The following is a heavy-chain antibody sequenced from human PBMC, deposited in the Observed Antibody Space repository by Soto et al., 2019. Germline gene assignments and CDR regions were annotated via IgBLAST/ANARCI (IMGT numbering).Heavy chain of an antibody. CDR1: GYTFTHYY. CDR3: ARDLAAGDH. Sequence: QVQLVQSGAEVKKPGASVKLSCRTSGYTFTHYYIHWVRQAPGQGLEWLGIINPASGSTNYAQDFQGRDTLTMDTSTTTVYMDLSGLRAEDTAIFYSARDLAAGDHWGQGTLVTVSS. D-gene: IGHD6-13*01. CDR2: INPASGST. J-gene: IGHJ4*02. V-gene: IGHV1-46*01.